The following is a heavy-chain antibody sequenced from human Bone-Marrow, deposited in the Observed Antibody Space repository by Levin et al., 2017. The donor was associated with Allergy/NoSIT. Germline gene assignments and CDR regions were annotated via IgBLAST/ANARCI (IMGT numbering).Heavy chain of an antibody. V-gene: IGHV1-2*06. Sequence: PAASVKVSCKASGYTFSDYYIHWVRQGPGQGLEWMGRIDPNSGGTNYAQKFQGRVTMTRDTSSSTAYMEMRRLTSDDTAVYYCARGARFLEWLFLYYFDYWGQGTLVTVSS. CDR2: IDPNSGGT. J-gene: IGHJ4*02. CDR1: GYTFSDYY. D-gene: IGHD3-3*01. CDR3: ARGARFLEWLFLYYFDY.